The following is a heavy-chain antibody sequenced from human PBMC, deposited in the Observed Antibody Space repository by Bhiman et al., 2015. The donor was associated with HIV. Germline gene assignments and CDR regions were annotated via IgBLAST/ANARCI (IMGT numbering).Heavy chain of an antibody. CDR3: ARDRAPFLEWLSQFDY. D-gene: IGHD3-3*02. J-gene: IGHJ4*02. Sequence: QLVESGGGLVQPGGSLRLSCVASGFTVSTNYISWVRQAPGKGLEWVSVIYNSGGTYYADSVRGRFTISRDNSKNTLYLQMDSLRTEDTAVYYCARDRAPFLEWLSQFDYWGQGTLVSVSS. CDR2: IYNSGGT. V-gene: IGHV3-66*02. CDR1: GFTVSTNY.